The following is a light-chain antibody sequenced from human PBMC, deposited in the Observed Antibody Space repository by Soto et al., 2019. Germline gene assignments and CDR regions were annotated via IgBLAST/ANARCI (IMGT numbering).Light chain of an antibody. CDR1: QSISSW. Sequence: DIQMTQSPSTLSASVGDRVTITCRASQSISSWLAWYQQKPGKAPKLLIYDASSLESGVPSRFSGSGSGTEFTLTISSLQPDDFAPYYCQQYNTLPTFGQGTKLEIK. J-gene: IGKJ2*01. CDR2: DAS. V-gene: IGKV1-5*01. CDR3: QQYNTLPT.